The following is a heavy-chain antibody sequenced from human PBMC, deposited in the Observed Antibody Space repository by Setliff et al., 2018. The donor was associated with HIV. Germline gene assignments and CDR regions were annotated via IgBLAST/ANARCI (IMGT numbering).Heavy chain of an antibody. J-gene: IGHJ4*02. D-gene: IGHD4-4*01. CDR3: ARVRRDGNSFDD. V-gene: IGHV4-38-2*02. Sequence: SETLSLTCTVSGYSISSGYYWGWIRQPPGKGLEWIGSIYYSGSTYYNPSLRSRVTISLDTSKNQFSLKLSSVTAADTAVYFCARVRRDGNSFDDWGQGTLVTVSS. CDR1: GYSISSGYY. CDR2: IYYSGST.